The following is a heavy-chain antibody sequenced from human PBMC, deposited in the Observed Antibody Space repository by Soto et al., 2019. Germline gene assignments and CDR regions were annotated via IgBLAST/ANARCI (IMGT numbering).Heavy chain of an antibody. CDR2: IFVSSTTI. D-gene: IGHD3-9*01. Sequence: PGGSLRLSCLGSGFTFSSYSMVWVRQAPGKALEWISYIFVSSTTIYYADSVKGRFTVSRDNAQSSLFLLMNSLRAEDTAIYYCARDKDWAFDYWGQGTLVTVSS. V-gene: IGHV3-48*04. CDR3: ARDKDWAFDY. J-gene: IGHJ4*02. CDR1: GFTFSSYS.